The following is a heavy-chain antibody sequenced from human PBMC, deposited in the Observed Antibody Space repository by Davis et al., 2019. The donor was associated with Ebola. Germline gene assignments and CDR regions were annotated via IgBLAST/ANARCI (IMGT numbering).Heavy chain of an antibody. D-gene: IGHD1-1*01. Sequence: PGGSLRLSCKGSGYSSTSYWIGWVRQMPGKGLEWMGIIYPGDSDTRYSPSFQGQVTISADKSISTAYLQWSSLKASDTAMYYCARNFPGESQFDYWGQGTLVTVSS. V-gene: IGHV5-51*01. CDR2: IYPGDSDT. J-gene: IGHJ4*02. CDR1: GYSSTSYW. CDR3: ARNFPGESQFDY.